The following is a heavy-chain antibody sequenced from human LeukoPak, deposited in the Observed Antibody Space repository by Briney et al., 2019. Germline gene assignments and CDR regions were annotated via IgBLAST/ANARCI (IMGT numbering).Heavy chain of an antibody. CDR3: VRDDGDHYLWGNHGAFDF. J-gene: IGHJ3*01. CDR1: GFTFNSYA. CDR2: ISYDGANT. D-gene: IGHD3-16*01. V-gene: IGHV3-30-3*01. Sequence: GGSLRLSCTASGFTFNSYARHWVRQAPGKGLEWVGLISYDGANTYYPYSMKGRFPISRDNSKNTLYLQMSSLRAEDTAVYYRVRDDGDHYLWGNHGAFDFWGQGAMVTVSS.